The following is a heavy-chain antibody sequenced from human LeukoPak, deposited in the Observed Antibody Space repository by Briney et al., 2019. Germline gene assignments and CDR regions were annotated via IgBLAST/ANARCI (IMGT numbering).Heavy chain of an antibody. CDR3: ARHGVIRRGNDAFDI. CDR2: IYYIGST. D-gene: IGHD3-16*01. CDR1: GGSISSYY. V-gene: IGHV4-59*08. J-gene: IGHJ3*02. Sequence: SETLSLTCTVSGGSISSYYWSWIRQPPGKGLEWIGYIYYIGSTNYNPPLKSRVTMSVDTSKNQFSLKLSSMTAADTAVYYCARHGVIRRGNDAFDIWGQGTMVTVSP.